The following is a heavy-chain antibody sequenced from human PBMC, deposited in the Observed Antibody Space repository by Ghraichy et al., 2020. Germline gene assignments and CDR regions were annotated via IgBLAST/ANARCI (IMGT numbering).Heavy chain of an antibody. CDR2: ISSSSSYI. CDR3: ARDRDFSGSGLDY. Sequence: LSLTCAASGFTFSSYSMNWVRQAPGKGLEWVSSISSSSSYIYYADSVKGRFTISRDNAKNSLYLQMNSLRAEDTAVYYCARDRDFSGSGLDYWGQGTLVTVSS. V-gene: IGHV3-21*01. J-gene: IGHJ4*02. CDR1: GFTFSSYS. D-gene: IGHD3-10*01.